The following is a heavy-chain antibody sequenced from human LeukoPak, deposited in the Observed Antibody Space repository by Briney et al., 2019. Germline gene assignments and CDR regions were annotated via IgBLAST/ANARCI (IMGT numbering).Heavy chain of an antibody. CDR3: ARDGGTETYYMDV. D-gene: IGHD3-16*01. CDR1: GFTFTSYA. CDR2: ISYDGSNK. V-gene: IGHV3-30-3*01. J-gene: IGHJ6*03. Sequence: PGGSLRLSCAASGFTFTSYAMHWVRQAPGKGLEWVAFISYDGSNKYYADSVKGRFTISRDNSKNTLYLQMNSLRGDDMTVYYCARDGGTETYYMDVWGKGTTVTVSS.